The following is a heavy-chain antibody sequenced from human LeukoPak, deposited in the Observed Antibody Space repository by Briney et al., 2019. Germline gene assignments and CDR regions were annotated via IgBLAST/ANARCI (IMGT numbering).Heavy chain of an antibody. CDR3: AKDLRYYDSAN. CDR1: GFTFSSYE. J-gene: IGHJ4*02. CDR2: ISGSGGST. V-gene: IGHV3-23*01. D-gene: IGHD3-22*01. Sequence: RAGGSLRLSCAASGFTFSSYEMNWVRRAPGKGLEWVSAISGSGGSTYYADSVKGRFTISRDNSKNTLYLQMNSLRAEDTAVYYCAKDLRYYDSANWGQGTLVTVSS.